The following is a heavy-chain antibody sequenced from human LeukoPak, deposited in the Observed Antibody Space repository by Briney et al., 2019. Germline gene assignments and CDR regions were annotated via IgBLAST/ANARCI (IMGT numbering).Heavy chain of an antibody. CDR1: GFTFGSYA. CDR3: AKDSNPKYYYDSSGGDAFDI. V-gene: IGHV3-23*01. D-gene: IGHD3-22*01. CDR2: ISGSGGST. Sequence: GGSLRLSCAASGFTFGSYAVSWVRQAPGKGLEWVSAISGSGGSTYYADSVKGRFTISRDNSKNTLYLQMNSLRAEDTAVYYCAKDSNPKYYYDSSGGDAFDIWGQGTMVTVSS. J-gene: IGHJ3*02.